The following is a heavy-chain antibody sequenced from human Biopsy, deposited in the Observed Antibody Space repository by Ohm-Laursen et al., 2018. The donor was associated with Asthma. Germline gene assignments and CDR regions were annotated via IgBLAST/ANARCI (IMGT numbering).Heavy chain of an antibody. CDR3: ARGPPVDRED. V-gene: IGHV4-31*03. Sequence: TLSLTCTVSGGSISSGGYYWSWTGQHPGKGLEWIGYIYYSGSTYYNPSLKSRVTIYVDTSKNQFSLKLSSVTAADTAVYYCARGPPVDREDWGQGTLVTVSS. CDR1: GGSISSGGYY. CDR2: IYYSGST. D-gene: IGHD5-24*01. J-gene: IGHJ4*02.